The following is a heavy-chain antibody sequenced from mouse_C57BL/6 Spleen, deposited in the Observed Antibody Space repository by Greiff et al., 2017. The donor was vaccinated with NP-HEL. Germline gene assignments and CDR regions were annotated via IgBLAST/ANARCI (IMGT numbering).Heavy chain of an antibody. CDR3: ARGGYGSSYVEGY. CDR2: IYPGSGST. CDR1: GYTFTSYW. D-gene: IGHD1-1*01. J-gene: IGHJ2*01. Sequence: QVHVKQPGAELVKPGASVKMSCKASGYTFTSYWITWVKQRPGQGLEWIGDIYPGSGSTNYNEKFKSKATLTVDTSSSTAYMQLSSLTSEDSAVYYCARGGYGSSYVEGYWGQGTTLTVSS. V-gene: IGHV1-55*01.